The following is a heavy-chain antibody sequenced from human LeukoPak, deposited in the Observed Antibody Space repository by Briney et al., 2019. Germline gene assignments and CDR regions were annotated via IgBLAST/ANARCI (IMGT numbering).Heavy chain of an antibody. J-gene: IGHJ4*02. V-gene: IGHV1-2*02. Sequence: ASVKVSCKASGYTFTGYYMHWVRQAPGQGLEWMGWINPNSGGTNYAQKFQGRVTMTRDTSISTAYMELSRLRSDDTAVYYCAGDTPTVTTYLVWGQGTLVTVSS. CDR2: INPNSGGT. D-gene: IGHD4-17*01. CDR1: GYTFTGYY. CDR3: AGDTPTVTTYLV.